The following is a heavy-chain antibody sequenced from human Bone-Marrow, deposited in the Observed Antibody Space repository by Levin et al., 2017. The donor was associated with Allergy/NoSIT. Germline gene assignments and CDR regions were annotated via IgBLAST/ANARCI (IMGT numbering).Heavy chain of an antibody. CDR2: ISYDGSNK. V-gene: IGHV3-30-3*01. CDR3: AKASGWQRTPGERYYFDY. CDR1: GFTFSSFG. D-gene: IGHD1-26*01. Sequence: GGSLRLSCATSGFTFSSFGMHWVRQAPGKGLEWAAFISYDGSNKDYADSVKGRFTISRDNSKNTLYLQMNSLRAEDTAVYYCAKASGWQRTPGERYYFDYWGQGTLVTVSS. J-gene: IGHJ4*02.